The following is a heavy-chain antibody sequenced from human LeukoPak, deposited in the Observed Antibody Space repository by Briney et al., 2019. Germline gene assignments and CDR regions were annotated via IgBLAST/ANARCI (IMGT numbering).Heavy chain of an antibody. CDR2: IYYSGST. J-gene: IGHJ5*02. Sequence: TSETLSLTCTVSGGSIRSSYYYWGWIRQPPGKGLEWIGSIYYSGSTYYNPSLKSRVTISVDTSKNQFSLKLSSVTAADTAVYYCARNYDFWSGYNNWFDPWGQGTLVTVSS. CDR1: GGSIRSSYYY. CDR3: ARNYDFWSGYNNWFDP. V-gene: IGHV4-39*01. D-gene: IGHD3-3*01.